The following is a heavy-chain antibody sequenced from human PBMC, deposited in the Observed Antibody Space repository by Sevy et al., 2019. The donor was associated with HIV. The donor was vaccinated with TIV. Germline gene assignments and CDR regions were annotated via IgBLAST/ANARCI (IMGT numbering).Heavy chain of an antibody. J-gene: IGHJ5*02. V-gene: IGHV4-4*02. CDR3: ARGGETPRGFDP. CDR1: GGSISSVNW. CDR2: IYHSGYT. D-gene: IGHD3-16*01. Sequence: SETLSLTCAVSGGSISSVNWWHWVRQPTGKGLEWIGEIYHSGYTNYNPSLKSRVTISVDNSKNQFSLNLNSVTAADTAVYYCARGGETPRGFDPWGQGSLVTVSS.